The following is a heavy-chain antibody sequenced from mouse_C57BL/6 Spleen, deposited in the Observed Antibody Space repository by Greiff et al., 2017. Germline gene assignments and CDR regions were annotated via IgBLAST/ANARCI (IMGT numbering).Heavy chain of an antibody. J-gene: IGHJ4*01. Sequence: QVQLKQSGAELVKPGASVKMSCKASGYTFTSYWITWVKQRPGQGLEWIGDIYPGSGSTNYNEKFKSKATLTVDTSSSTAYMQLSSLTSEDSAVYYCAIYGSSYEAMDYWGQGTSVTVSS. V-gene: IGHV1-55*01. CDR1: GYTFTSYW. CDR2: IYPGSGST. CDR3: AIYGSSYEAMDY. D-gene: IGHD1-1*01.